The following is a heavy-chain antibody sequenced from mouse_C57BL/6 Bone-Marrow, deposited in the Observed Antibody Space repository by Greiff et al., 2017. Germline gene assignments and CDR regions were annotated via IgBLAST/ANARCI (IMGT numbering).Heavy chain of an antibody. CDR3: ARWGYEAWVAY. Sequence: VQLKQSGPVLVKPGASVKMSCKASGYTFTDYYMNWVKQSHGKSLEWIGVINPYNGGTSYNQKFKGKATLTVDKSSSTAYMELNSLTSEDSAVYYCARWGYEAWVAYWGQGTLVTVSA. D-gene: IGHD2-3*01. CDR2: INPYNGGT. J-gene: IGHJ3*01. V-gene: IGHV1-19*01. CDR1: GYTFTDYY.